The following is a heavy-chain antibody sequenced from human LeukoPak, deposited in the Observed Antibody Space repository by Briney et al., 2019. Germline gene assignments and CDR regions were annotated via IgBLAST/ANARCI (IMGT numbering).Heavy chain of an antibody. CDR2: VNGAGST. V-gene: IGHV3-23*01. D-gene: IGHD1-26*01. J-gene: IGHJ4*02. CDR3: VKESPYPVGGTSRIYYFDN. CDR1: VFTFSSYA. Sequence: GGSLRLSCAASVFTFSSYAMSCVPDAPGKGLEWVSAVNGAGSTFYADIVKGRLSVSRDISKNTLSPEMNSMRAEDRDVYYWVKESPYPVGGTSRIYYFDNWGQGTLVTVSS.